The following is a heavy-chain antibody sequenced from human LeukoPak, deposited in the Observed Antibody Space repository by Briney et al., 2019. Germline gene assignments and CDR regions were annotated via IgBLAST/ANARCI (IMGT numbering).Heavy chain of an antibody. Sequence: GSLRLSCAASGFTFSSYGMHWVRQAPGKGLEWVAVISYGGSNKYYADSVKGRFTISRDNSKNTLYLQMNSLRAEDTAVYYCAKGQLDSGFDYWGQGTLVTVSS. CDR1: GFTFSSYG. V-gene: IGHV3-30*18. CDR3: AKGQLDSGFDY. J-gene: IGHJ4*02. CDR2: ISYGGSNK. D-gene: IGHD3/OR15-3a*01.